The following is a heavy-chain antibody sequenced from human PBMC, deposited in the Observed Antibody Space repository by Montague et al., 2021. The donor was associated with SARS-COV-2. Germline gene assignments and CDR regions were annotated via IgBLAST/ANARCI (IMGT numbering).Heavy chain of an antibody. CDR2: IYSSGTT. CDR1: GGSISNYY. V-gene: IGHV4-59*01. D-gene: IGHD3-9*01. Sequence: SETLSLTCTVSGGSISNYYWSWIRQPPGKGLEWIGDIYSSGTTNYNPSLQSRGTILLDTSKKQFSLRLNSVSAADTAVYYCARFDNYFDYWGQGTLVTVSS. CDR3: ARFDNYFDY. J-gene: IGHJ4*02.